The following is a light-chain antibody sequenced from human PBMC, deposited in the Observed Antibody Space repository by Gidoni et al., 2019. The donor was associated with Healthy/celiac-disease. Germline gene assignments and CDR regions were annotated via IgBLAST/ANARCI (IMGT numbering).Light chain of an antibody. J-gene: IGLJ2*01. CDR1: SSDVGGYNY. CDR2: EVS. Sequence: QSALTQPASVSGSAGQSITISCTGTSSDVGGYNYVSWYQQHPGKAPQLMIYEVSDRPSGVSNRFSGSKSGNTASLTISGLQAEDEADYYFSSYTSSSTLVVFGGGTKLTVL. CDR3: SSYTSSSTLVV. V-gene: IGLV2-14*01.